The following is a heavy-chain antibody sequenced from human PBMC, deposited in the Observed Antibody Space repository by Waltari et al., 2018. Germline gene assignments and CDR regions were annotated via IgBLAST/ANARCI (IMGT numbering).Heavy chain of an antibody. CDR1: GYSISSGYY. CDR2: IYHSGGT. V-gene: IGHV4-38-2*01. Sequence: QVQLQESGPGLVKPSGTRSLTCAVSGYSISSGYYWGWIRQPPGKGLEWIGSIYHSGGTYYNPSLRSRVTISVDTSKNQFSLKLSSVTAADTAVYYCASDNWGRGNAFDIWGQGTMVTVSS. D-gene: IGHD7-27*01. CDR3: ASDNWGRGNAFDI. J-gene: IGHJ3*02.